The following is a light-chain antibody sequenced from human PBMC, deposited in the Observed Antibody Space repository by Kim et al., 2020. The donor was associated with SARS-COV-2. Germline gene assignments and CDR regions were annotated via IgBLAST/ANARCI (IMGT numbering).Light chain of an antibody. CDR3: QQYGSSLI. CDR1: WTIDSSS. V-gene: IGKV3-20*01. Sequence: LPPVETATLTCRASWTIDSSSIAWYQQRQGQAPRLLIYGASYRATGNPDRFSGSGSGTNFGVTISSLEPEHSGVYYCQQYGSSLIFDGGTKVDI. CDR2: GAS. J-gene: IGKJ4*01.